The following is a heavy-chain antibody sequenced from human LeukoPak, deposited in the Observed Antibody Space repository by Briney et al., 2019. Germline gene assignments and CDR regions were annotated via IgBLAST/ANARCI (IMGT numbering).Heavy chain of an antibody. CDR2: ISWNSGSI. CDR1: GFTFDDYA. V-gene: IGHV3-9*01. D-gene: IGHD4-17*01. CDR3: AKTFTVTTGYFDY. J-gene: IGHJ4*02. Sequence: GGSLRLSCAASGFTFDDYAMHWVRQAPGKGLEWVSGISWNSGSIGYADSVKGRFTISRDNAKNSLYLQMNSLRAEDTALYYCAKTFTVTTGYFDYWGQGTLVTVSS.